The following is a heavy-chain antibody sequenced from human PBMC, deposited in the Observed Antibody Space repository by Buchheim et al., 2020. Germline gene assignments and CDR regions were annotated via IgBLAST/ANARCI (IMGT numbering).Heavy chain of an antibody. CDR3: ARQYYYDSSGYSYYYYYGMDV. CDR2: IYYSGST. Sequence: QLQLQESGPGLVKPSETLSLTCTVSGGSISSSSYYWGWIRQPPGKGLEWIGSIYYSGSTYYNPSLQSRVTISVDPSKNQFSLKLSSVTAADTAVYYCARQYYYDSSGYSYYYYYGMDVWGQGTT. CDR1: GGSISSSSYY. J-gene: IGHJ6*02. D-gene: IGHD3-22*01. V-gene: IGHV4-39*01.